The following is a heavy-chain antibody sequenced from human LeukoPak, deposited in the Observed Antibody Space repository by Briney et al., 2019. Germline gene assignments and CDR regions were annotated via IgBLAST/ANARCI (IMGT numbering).Heavy chain of an antibody. D-gene: IGHD3-9*01. V-gene: IGHV3-21*01. CDR2: ISSSSSYI. CDR1: GFTFSSYS. CDR3: ARVSAGYDAFDI. Sequence: GGSLRLSCAASGFTFSSYSMNWVRQAPGKGLEWVSSISSSSSYIYYADSVKGRFTIPRDNAKNSLYLQMNSLRAEDTAVYYCARVSAGYDAFDIWGQGTMVTVSS. J-gene: IGHJ3*02.